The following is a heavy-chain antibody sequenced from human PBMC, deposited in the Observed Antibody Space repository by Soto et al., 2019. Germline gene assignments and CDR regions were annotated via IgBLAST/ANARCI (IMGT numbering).Heavy chain of an antibody. CDR2: INPSGGST. D-gene: IGHD5-18*01. Sequence: ASVKVSCKASGYTFTSYYMHWVRQAPGQGLEWMGIINPSGGSTSYAQKFQGRVTMTRDTSTSTVYMELSSLRSEDTAVYYCATRISGYSYGYNYYGMDVWGQGTTVTVSS. V-gene: IGHV1-46*03. CDR1: GYTFTSYY. CDR3: ATRISGYSYGYNYYGMDV. J-gene: IGHJ6*02.